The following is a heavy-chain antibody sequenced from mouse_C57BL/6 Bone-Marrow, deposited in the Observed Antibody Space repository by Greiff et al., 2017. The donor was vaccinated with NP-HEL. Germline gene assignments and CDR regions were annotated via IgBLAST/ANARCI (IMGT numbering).Heavy chain of an antibody. Sequence: QVQLQQPGAELVKPGASVKLSCKASGYTFTSYWMQWVKQRPGQGLEWIGEIDPSDSYTNYNQKFKGKATLTVDTSSSTAYMQLSSLTSEDSAVYYCARETWDDYDGYYYAMDYWGQGTSVTVSS. D-gene: IGHD2-4*01. J-gene: IGHJ4*01. CDR3: ARETWDDYDGYYYAMDY. CDR2: IDPSDSYT. V-gene: IGHV1-50*01. CDR1: GYTFTSYW.